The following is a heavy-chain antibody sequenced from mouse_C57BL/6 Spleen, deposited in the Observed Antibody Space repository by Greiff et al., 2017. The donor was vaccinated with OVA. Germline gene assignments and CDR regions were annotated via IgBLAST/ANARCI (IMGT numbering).Heavy chain of an antibody. Sequence: EVQLVESGGDLVKPGGSLKLSCAASGFTFSSYGMSWVRQTPDKRLEWVATISSGGSYTYYPDSVKGRFTISRDNAKNTLYLQMSILKSEDTAMYYCARHRPFDVWGTGTTVTVSS. J-gene: IGHJ1*03. V-gene: IGHV5-6*01. CDR1: GFTFSSYG. CDR3: ARHRPFDV. CDR2: ISSGGSYT.